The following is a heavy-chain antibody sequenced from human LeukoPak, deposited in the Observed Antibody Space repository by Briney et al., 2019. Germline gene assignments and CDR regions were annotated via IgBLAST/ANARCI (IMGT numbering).Heavy chain of an antibody. Sequence: ASVNVSCKVSGYTLTELSMHWVRQAPGKGLEWMGGFDPEDGETIYAQKFQGRVTMTEDTSTDTAYMELSSLRSEDTAVYYCATRPGYSSSWYGFEFDYWGQGTLVTVSS. CDR1: GYTLTELS. D-gene: IGHD6-13*01. CDR2: FDPEDGET. CDR3: ATRPGYSSSWYGFEFDY. V-gene: IGHV1-24*01. J-gene: IGHJ4*02.